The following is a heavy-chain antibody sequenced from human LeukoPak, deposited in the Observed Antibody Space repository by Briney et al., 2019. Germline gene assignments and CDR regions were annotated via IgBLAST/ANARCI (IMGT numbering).Heavy chain of an antibody. D-gene: IGHD6-19*01. CDR2: ISSSSYI. J-gene: IGHJ4*02. Sequence: GGSLRLSCAASGFTFSSYAMSWVRQAPGKGLEWVSSISSSSYIYYADSVKGRFTISRDNAKNSLYLQMNSLRAEDTAVYYCAGPDSSGWYYFDYWGQGTLVTVSS. CDR3: AGPDSSGWYYFDY. V-gene: IGHV3-21*01. CDR1: GFTFSSYA.